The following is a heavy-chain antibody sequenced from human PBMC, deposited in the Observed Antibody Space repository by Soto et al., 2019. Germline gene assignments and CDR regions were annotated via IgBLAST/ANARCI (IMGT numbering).Heavy chain of an antibody. Sequence: SETLSLTCAVYGGSFSGYDWTWIRQPPGTGLEWIGEINHSGSSNYNPSLKSRVTISVDTSKNQFSLKLTSVTAADTAVYYCARDKNTGLCDYWGQGTLVTGLL. V-gene: IGHV4-34*01. CDR2: INHSGSS. CDR3: ARDKNTGLCDY. D-gene: IGHD2-8*02. J-gene: IGHJ4*02. CDR1: GGSFSGYD.